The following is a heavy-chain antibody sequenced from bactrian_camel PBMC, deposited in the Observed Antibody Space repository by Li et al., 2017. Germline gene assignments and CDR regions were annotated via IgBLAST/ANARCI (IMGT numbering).Heavy chain of an antibody. Sequence: HVQLVESGGGSVQTGGSLTLSCTVSGYDYIAICLGWFRQAPGQRREEVARIDSDGSTTLADSVKGRFTISRDNAKKTVYLQMTSLKPEDTAMYYCAAGRSGDCYVGVLSYSADFSYWGQGTQVTVS. D-gene: IGHD2*01. CDR3: AAGRSGDCYVGVLSYSADFSY. J-gene: IGHJ6*01. CDR1: GYDYIAIC. CDR2: IDSDGST. V-gene: IGHV3S53*01.